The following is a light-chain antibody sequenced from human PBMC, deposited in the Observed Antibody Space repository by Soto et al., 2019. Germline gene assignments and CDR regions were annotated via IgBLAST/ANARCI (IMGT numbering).Light chain of an antibody. V-gene: IGKV3-11*01. CDR1: QSVNNY. J-gene: IGKJ4*01. Sequence: EIVLKQSPGTLSLSPGERATLSCRASQSVNNYLAWYQQKPGQAPRLLIYDASNRATGIPARFSGSGSGTDFTLTISSPEPEDSAVYYCQQRGNWPWLTFGGGTRVEIK. CDR3: QQRGNWPWLT. CDR2: DAS.